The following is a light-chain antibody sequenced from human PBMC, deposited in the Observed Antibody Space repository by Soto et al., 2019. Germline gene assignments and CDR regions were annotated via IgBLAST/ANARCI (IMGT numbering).Light chain of an antibody. CDR1: ISDVGGYNY. CDR3: SSYTSSSPYV. CDR2: EVS. Sequence: QSARTQPASVSGSPGQSITISCTGTISDVGGYNYVSWYQQHPGKAPKLMIYEVSNRPSGVSNRFSGSKSGNTASLTISGLQAEDEADYYYSSYTSSSPYVFGTGTKVTVL. J-gene: IGLJ1*01. V-gene: IGLV2-14*01.